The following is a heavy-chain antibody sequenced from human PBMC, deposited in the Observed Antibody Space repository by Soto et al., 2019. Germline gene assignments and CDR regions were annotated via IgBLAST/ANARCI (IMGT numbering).Heavy chain of an antibody. D-gene: IGHD1-7*01. V-gene: IGHV1-3*01. CDR2: INAGNGNT. CDR1: GYTFTSYA. CDR3: AGERRYNWNYGWFDP. J-gene: IGHJ5*02. Sequence: ASVKVSCKASGYTFTSYAMHWVRQAPGQRLEWMGWINAGNGNTKYSQKFQGRVTMTTDTSTSTAYMELRSLRSDDTALYYCAGERRYNWNYGWFDPWGQGTLVTVSS.